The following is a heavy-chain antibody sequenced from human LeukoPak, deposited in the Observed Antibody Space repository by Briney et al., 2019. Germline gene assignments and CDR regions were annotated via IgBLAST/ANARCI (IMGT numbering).Heavy chain of an antibody. D-gene: IGHD3-22*01. J-gene: IGHJ6*03. CDR3: ARVDSSGYYGYYYYYMDV. V-gene: IGHV4-39*07. CDR2: IYYSGST. Sequence: PSETLSLTCTVSGGPISSSSYYWGWIRQPPGKGLEWIGSIYYSGSTYYNPSLKSRVTISVDTSKNQFSLKLSSVTAADTAVYYCARVDSSGYYGYYYYYMDVWGKGTTVTVSS. CDR1: GGPISSSSYY.